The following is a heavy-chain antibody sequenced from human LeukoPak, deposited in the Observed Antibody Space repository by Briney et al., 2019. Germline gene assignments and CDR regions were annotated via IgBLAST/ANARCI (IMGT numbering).Heavy chain of an antibody. CDR3: ARHARLKYYYDSSGYSSTI. D-gene: IGHD3-22*01. CDR2: INHSGST. J-gene: IGHJ4*02. V-gene: IGHV4-34*01. Sequence: SETLSLTCAVSGGSFSGYYWSWIRQPPGKGLEWIGEINHSGSTNYNPSLKSRVTISVDTSKNQFSLKLSSVTAADTAVYYCARHARLKYYYDSSGYSSTIWGQGTLVTVSS. CDR1: GGSFSGYY.